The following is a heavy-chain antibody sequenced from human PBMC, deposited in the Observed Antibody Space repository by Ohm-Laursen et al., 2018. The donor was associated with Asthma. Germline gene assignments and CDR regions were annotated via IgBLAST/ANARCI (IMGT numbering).Heavy chain of an antibody. J-gene: IGHJ1*01. V-gene: IGHV3-21*01. CDR2: ISTASTFI. D-gene: IGHD1-26*01. CDR3: ARIGPEWELPGREYSLHH. Sequence: SLRLSCTASGYTLSRYSIHWVRQVPGKGLGWVASISTASTFIYYADSVRGRFTTSRDNAKNSVYLQMNSLRAEDTALYYCARIGPEWELPGREYSLHHWGQGTQVTVSS. CDR1: GYTLSRYS.